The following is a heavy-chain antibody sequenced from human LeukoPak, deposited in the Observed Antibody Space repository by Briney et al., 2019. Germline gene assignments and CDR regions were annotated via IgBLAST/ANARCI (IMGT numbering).Heavy chain of an antibody. J-gene: IGHJ3*02. CDR2: IKKDGGEK. D-gene: IGHD4-17*01. CDR1: GFTFSSHW. V-gene: IGHV3-7*01. Sequence: GGSLRLSCAASGFTFSSHWMSWVRQAPGKGLEWVANIKKDGGEKYYVDAVKGRFTISRDNAKTSLYLQMNSLRAEDTAVYYCASAVTKDAFDIWGQGTMVTVSS. CDR3: ASAVTKDAFDI.